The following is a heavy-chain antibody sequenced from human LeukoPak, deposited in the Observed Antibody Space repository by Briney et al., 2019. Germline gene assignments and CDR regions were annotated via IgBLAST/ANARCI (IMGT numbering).Heavy chain of an antibody. D-gene: IGHD5-12*01. V-gene: IGHV3-23*01. CDR2: ISGSGGST. CDR3: AKHSRSVATILGLFDY. Sequence: GGSLRLSCAASGFTFSSYAMSWVRQAPGKGLEWVSAISGSGGSTYYADSVKGRFTISGDNSKNTLYLQMNSLRAEDTAVYYCAKHSRSVATILGLFDYWGQGTLVTVSS. J-gene: IGHJ4*02. CDR1: GFTFSSYA.